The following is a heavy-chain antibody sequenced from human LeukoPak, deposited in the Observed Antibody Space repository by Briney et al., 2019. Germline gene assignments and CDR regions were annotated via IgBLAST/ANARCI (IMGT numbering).Heavy chain of an antibody. J-gene: IGHJ4*02. Sequence: GGSLRLSCAASGFTFSSYWMSWVRQAPGKGLEWVANIKQDGSEKYYVDSVKGRFTISRDNAKNSLYLQMNSLRAEDTAVYYCARDVGTKYYYGSASYSDYWGQGTLVTVSS. V-gene: IGHV3-7*01. CDR1: GFTFSSYW. D-gene: IGHD3-10*01. CDR2: IKQDGSEK. CDR3: ARDVGTKYYYGSASYSDY.